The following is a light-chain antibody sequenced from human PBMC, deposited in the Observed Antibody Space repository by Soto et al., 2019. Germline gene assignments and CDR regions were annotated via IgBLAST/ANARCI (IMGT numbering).Light chain of an antibody. V-gene: IGLV2-23*02. Sequence: QSVLTQPASVSASPGQSITISCTGTSRDVGSHNFVSWYRQHPGKVPELMIYEVSKRPSGVSNRFSGSKSGNTASLTISGLQAEDEADYYCYSYINNISFGGGTKLTVL. J-gene: IGLJ2*01. CDR1: SRDVGSHNF. CDR2: EVS. CDR3: YSYINNIS.